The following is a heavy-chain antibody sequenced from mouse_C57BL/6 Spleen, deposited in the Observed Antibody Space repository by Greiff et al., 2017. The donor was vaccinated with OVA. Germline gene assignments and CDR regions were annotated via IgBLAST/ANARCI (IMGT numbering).Heavy chain of an antibody. V-gene: IGHV5-17*01. CDR2: ISRGSSTI. J-gene: IGHJ2*01. CDR1: GFTFSDYG. D-gene: IGHD2-4*01. Sequence: EVHLVESGGGLVKPGGSLTLSCAASGFTFSDYGMHWVRQAPEKGLEWVAYISRGSSTIYYAATVKGRFTIPRDNAKNTLFLQMTSLMSDDAAMYYYARQDYDGDWGQGTTLTVSS. CDR3: ARQDYDGD.